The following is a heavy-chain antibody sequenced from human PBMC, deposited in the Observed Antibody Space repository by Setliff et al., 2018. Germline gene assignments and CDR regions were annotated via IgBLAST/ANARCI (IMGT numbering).Heavy chain of an antibody. Sequence: ASVKVSCKASGYTFSHSGITWVRQAPGQGLEWMGWISAYTGNTNYAQKLQGRVTMTTDSSTNTAYLELRGLTSDDTAVYYCSGLVRYCSRTTCQTASGAELWGQGTLVTVSS. V-gene: IGHV1-18*01. D-gene: IGHD2-2*01. J-gene: IGHJ1*01. CDR1: GYTFSHSG. CDR2: ISAYTGNT. CDR3: SGLVRYCSRTTCQTASGAEL.